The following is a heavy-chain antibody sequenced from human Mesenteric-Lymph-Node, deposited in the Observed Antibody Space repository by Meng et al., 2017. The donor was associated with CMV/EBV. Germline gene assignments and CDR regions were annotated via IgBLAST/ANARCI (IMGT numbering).Heavy chain of an antibody. Sequence: FMHWVRQAPGQGLQWMGLINPSGDDTTYAEQFQGRVIMTRDTSTSTDHLELSSLRPEDTAVYYCARDLSRCSRSGTACYDISWFDPLGQGTLVTVSS. CDR3: ARDLSRCSRSGTACYDISWFDP. CDR2: INPSGDDT. CDR1: F. D-gene: IGHD2-2*01. V-gene: IGHV1-46*01. J-gene: IGHJ5*02.